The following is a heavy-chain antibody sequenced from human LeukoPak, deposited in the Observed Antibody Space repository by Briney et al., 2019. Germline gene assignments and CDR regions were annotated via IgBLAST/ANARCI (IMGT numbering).Heavy chain of an antibody. CDR3: ARSGSGSGSYFGY. V-gene: IGHV4-59*01. D-gene: IGHD1-26*01. Sequence: SETLSLTCTVSGGSISSYYWSWIRQPPGKGLEWIGYIYYSGSTNYNPSLKSRVTISVDTSKNQFSLKLSSVTAADTAVCYCARSGSGSGSYFGYWGQGTLVTVSS. CDR1: GGSISSYY. J-gene: IGHJ4*02. CDR2: IYYSGST.